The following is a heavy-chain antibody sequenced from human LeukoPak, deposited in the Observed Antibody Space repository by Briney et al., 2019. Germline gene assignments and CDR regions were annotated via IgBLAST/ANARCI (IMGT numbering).Heavy chain of an antibody. CDR1: GGSFSGYY. J-gene: IGHJ6*02. Sequence: SETLSLTCAVYGGSFSGYYWSWIRQPPGKGLEWIGEINHSGSTNYNPSLKSRVTISVDTSKNQFSLKLSSVTAADTAVYYCARLRRGSGRPYYYYGMDVWGQGTTVTVSS. D-gene: IGHD6-19*01. CDR3: ARLRRGSGRPYYYYGMDV. V-gene: IGHV4-34*01. CDR2: INHSGST.